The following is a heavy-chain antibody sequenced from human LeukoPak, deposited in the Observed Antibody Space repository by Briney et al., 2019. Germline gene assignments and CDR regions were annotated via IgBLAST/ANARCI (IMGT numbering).Heavy chain of an antibody. CDR3: ASDWGLRYFDY. CDR1: GYSISSGYY. J-gene: IGHJ4*02. V-gene: IGHV4-38-2*01. Sequence: PSETLSLTCAVSGYSISSGYYWGCIRQPPGKGLEWIGSIYHSGSAYYNPSLKSRVTISVDTSKNQFSLKLSSVTAADTAVYYCASDWGLRYFDYWGQGTLVTVSS. CDR2: IYHSGSA. D-gene: IGHD5-12*01.